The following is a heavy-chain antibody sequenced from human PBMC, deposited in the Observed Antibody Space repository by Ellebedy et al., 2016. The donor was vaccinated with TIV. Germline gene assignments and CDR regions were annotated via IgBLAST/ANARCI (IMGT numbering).Heavy chain of an antibody. J-gene: IGHJ4*02. CDR1: GYSFTSYW. Sequence: GESLKISCKGSGYSFTSYWIGWVRQMSGKGLEWMGIIYPDDSDTRYSPSFQGQVTMSVDKSTSTAYLQWSSLKASDTAMYYCARRDCNTISCTHFDYWGQGTLVTVSS. CDR2: IYPDDSDT. CDR3: ARRDCNTISCTHFDY. V-gene: IGHV5-51*01. D-gene: IGHD2-2*01.